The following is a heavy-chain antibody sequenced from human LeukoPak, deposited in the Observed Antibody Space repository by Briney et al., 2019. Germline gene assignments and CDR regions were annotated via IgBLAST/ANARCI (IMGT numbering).Heavy chain of an antibody. V-gene: IGHV3-23*01. J-gene: IGHJ6*02. Sequence: GGSLRLSCAASGFTFNSSPMTWVRQAPGKGLEWVSGISASTSGTYYADSVKGRFTISRDNSKDTVFLQMNSLRAEDTAVYYCAKVRTYFYHGLDVWGQGTSVTVSS. CDR1: GFTFNSSP. CDR2: ISASTSGT. D-gene: IGHD1-14*01. CDR3: AKVRTYFYHGLDV.